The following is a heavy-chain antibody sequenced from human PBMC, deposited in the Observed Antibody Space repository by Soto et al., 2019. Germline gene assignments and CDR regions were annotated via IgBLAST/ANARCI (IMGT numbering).Heavy chain of an antibody. Sequence: GGSLRLSCAASGFTFSRGGMSWVRQAPGKGLERVSLITDNGGSTYYADSVKGRFTISRDNTKNTLFLQMNSLRAEDAAVYYCAKERATTTAFDYWGQGALVTVSS. CDR2: ITDNGGST. CDR1: GFTFSRGG. V-gene: IGHV3-23*01. J-gene: IGHJ4*02. D-gene: IGHD4-17*01. CDR3: AKERATTTAFDY.